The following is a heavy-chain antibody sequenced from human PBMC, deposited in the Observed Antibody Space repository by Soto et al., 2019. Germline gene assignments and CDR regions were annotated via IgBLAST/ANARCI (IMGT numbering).Heavy chain of an antibody. CDR3: ARYIPCFLFYGMDV. J-gene: IGHJ6*02. CDR2: IGESGTPT. Sequence: EVQLLESGGGLVQPGGSLRLSCAASGFTFSSYAMKWVRQAPGKGLEWVSLIGESGTPTYYADSVKGRFTISRDNSGNTLFLEMYSLRAEDTAVYYCARYIPCFLFYGMDVWSQGTTVTVSS. CDR1: GFTFSSYA. V-gene: IGHV3-23*01. D-gene: IGHD3-16*01.